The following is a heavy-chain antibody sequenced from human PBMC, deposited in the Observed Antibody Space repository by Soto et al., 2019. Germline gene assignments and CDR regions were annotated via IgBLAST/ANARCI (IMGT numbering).Heavy chain of an antibody. Sequence: QVQLVESGGGVVQPGRSLRLSCAASGFTFSSYGMHWVRQAPGKGLEWVAVIWYDGSNKYYADSVKGRFSISRDNSKNTLYLQMNSLRAEDTAVYYCAREMGRKGGRGAAFDIWGQGTMVTVSS. CDR3: AREMGRKGGRGAAFDI. D-gene: IGHD3-10*01. J-gene: IGHJ3*02. V-gene: IGHV3-33*01. CDR2: IWYDGSNK. CDR1: GFTFSSYG.